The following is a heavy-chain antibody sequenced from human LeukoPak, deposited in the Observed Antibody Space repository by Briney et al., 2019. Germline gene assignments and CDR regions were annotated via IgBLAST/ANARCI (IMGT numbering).Heavy chain of an antibody. CDR1: GFTFSSYS. J-gene: IGHJ3*02. Sequence: GGSLRLSCAASGFTFSSYSMNWVRQAPGKGLEWVSSISSSSSYIYYADSVKGRFTISRDNAKNSLYLQMNSLRAEDTAVYYCARDPGTTGTTEDAFDIWGQGTMVTVSS. D-gene: IGHD1-1*01. V-gene: IGHV3-21*01. CDR3: ARDPGTTGTTEDAFDI. CDR2: ISSSSSYI.